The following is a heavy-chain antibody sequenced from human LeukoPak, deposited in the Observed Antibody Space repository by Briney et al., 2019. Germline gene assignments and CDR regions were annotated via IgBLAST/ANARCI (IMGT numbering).Heavy chain of an antibody. Sequence: PGGSLRLSCAASGFTFGSYSMNWVRQAPGKGLEWVSSISSSSSYIYYADSVKGRFTISRDNAKNSLYLQMNSLRAEDTAVYYCATLYTAGAFDIWGQGTMVTVSS. CDR3: ATLYTAGAFDI. J-gene: IGHJ3*02. CDR2: ISSSSSYI. CDR1: GFTFGSYS. V-gene: IGHV3-21*01. D-gene: IGHD3-16*01.